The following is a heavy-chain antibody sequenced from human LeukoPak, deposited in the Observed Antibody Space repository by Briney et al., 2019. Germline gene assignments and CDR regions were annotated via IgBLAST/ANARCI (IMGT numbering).Heavy chain of an antibody. CDR2: IYPGDSDT. J-gene: IGHJ4*02. D-gene: IGHD3-22*01. Sequence: GESLKISCKGSGYNFSRYWIGWVRQMPGKGLEWMGIIYPGDSDTRYSPSFQGQVTISADKSISTAYLQWSSLKASDTAMYYCARTSLLNYYDTSGYSDYWGQGTLVTVSS. V-gene: IGHV5-51*01. CDR1: GYNFSRYW. CDR3: ARTSLLNYYDTSGYSDY.